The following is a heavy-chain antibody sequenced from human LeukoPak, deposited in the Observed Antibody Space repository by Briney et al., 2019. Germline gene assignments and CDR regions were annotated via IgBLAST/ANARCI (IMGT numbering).Heavy chain of an antibody. CDR3: ARVFRGVVTSNWFDP. Sequence: PSETLSLTCTVSGVSINGNYWTWIRQLPGKGLEWSGFVSDTGDTDYNPSLKSRLTISVDTSKSQLSLSLSSVTAADTALYYCARVFRGVVTSNWFDPCGQGTLVTVSS. D-gene: IGHD3-3*01. V-gene: IGHV4-59*01. CDR2: VSDTGDT. CDR1: GVSINGNY. J-gene: IGHJ5*02.